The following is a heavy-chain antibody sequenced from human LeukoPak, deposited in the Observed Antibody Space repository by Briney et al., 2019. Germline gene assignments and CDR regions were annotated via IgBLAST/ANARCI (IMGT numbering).Heavy chain of an antibody. CDR1: GFTFSSSE. J-gene: IGHJ4*02. Sequence: GGSXRLSCAASGFTFSSSEMNWVRQXPGKGLEWVSYISTSGSTVYYADSVKGRFTISRDNAKNSLYLQMNSLRANDTAVYYCARENTGSEWGQGTLVSVSS. V-gene: IGHV3-48*03. D-gene: IGHD1-14*01. CDR2: ISTSGSTV. CDR3: ARENTGSE.